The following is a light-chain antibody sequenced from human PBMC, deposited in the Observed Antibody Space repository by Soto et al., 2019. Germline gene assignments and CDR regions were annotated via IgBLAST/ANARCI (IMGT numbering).Light chain of an antibody. V-gene: IGKV3-20*01. CDR3: QQYSSSPPEFT. Sequence: EIVLTHSPGTLSLSPGERATLSCRASQSISSSYFAWYQQRPGKAPRLLIFGASYRDTGIPDRFSGSGSGTDFPLTISRLEPKDFAVYYCQQYSSSPPEFTFGPGTKVDSK. J-gene: IGKJ3*01. CDR1: QSISSSY. CDR2: GAS.